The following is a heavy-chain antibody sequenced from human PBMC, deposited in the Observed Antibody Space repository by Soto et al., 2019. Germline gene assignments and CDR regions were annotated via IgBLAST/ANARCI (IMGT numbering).Heavy chain of an antibody. CDR3: ARGNSSSWSDYFDY. CDR2: ISSSSSYI. V-gene: IGHV3-21*01. D-gene: IGHD6-13*01. CDR1: GFTFSIYS. J-gene: IGHJ4*02. Sequence: GGSLGLSCAASGFTFSIYSMNWVRQAPGKGLEWVSSISSSSSYIYYADSVKGRFTISRDNAKNSLYLQMSSLRAEDTAVYYCARGNSSSWSDYFDYCGQGTLVTVSS.